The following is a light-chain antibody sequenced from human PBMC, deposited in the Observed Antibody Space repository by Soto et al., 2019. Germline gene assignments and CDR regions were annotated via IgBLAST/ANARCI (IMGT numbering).Light chain of an antibody. Sequence: QSALTQPASVSGSPGQSITISCTGTSSDVGSYNLVSWYQQEPGKAPKLMIYDVNKRPSGISNRFSGSKSGNTASLTISGLQAEDEADYYCCSYAGSGTVLFGGGTKVTVL. CDR2: DVN. CDR3: CSYAGSGTVL. J-gene: IGLJ2*01. V-gene: IGLV2-23*02. CDR1: SSDVGSYNL.